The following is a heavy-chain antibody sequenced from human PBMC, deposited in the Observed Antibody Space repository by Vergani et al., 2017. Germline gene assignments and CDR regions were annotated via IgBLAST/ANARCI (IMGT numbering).Heavy chain of an antibody. CDR1: GYSISSSYY. CDR2: IYYSGST. J-gene: IGHJ4*02. CDR3: ARVVTIFGVVYFDY. V-gene: IGHV4-38-2*01. D-gene: IGHD3-3*01. Sequence: QVQLQESGPGLVKPSETLSLTCAVSGYSISSSYYWGWIRQPPGKGLEWIGSIYYSGSTYYNPSLKSRVTISVDTSKNQFSLKLSSVTAADTAVYYCARVVTIFGVVYFDYWGQGTLVTVSS.